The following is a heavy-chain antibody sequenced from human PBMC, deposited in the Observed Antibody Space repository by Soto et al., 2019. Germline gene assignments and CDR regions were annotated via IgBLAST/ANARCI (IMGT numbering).Heavy chain of an antibody. J-gene: IGHJ3*01. CDR2: ISRSGSTI. CDR1: GFTFSSYE. CDR3: ARRGLEYYYDRSGYYMSLDAFDL. Sequence: HPGGSLRLSCAASGFTFSSYEINWVRQTPGKGLEWVSYISRSGSTIYYADSVKGRFTISRDNAKNSLYLQMNSLRAEDTAVYYCARRGLEYYYDRSGYYMSLDAFDLWGQGTMVTVSS. D-gene: IGHD3-22*01. V-gene: IGHV3-48*03.